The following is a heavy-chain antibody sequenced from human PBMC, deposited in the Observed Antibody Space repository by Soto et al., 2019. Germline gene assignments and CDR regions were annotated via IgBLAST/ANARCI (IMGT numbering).Heavy chain of an antibody. Sequence: QVQLVESGGGVVQPGRSLRLSCAASGLRFTSYSMHWVRQAPGKGLEWVAVISYDGNNAYYAYSVKGRFTVSRDNSKNTLYLQMNSLTIEDTAVYYCASQFGEYPWDDWGQGTLVTVSS. J-gene: IGHJ4*02. CDR3: ASQFGEYPWDD. CDR1: GLRFTSYS. V-gene: IGHV3-30-3*01. CDR2: ISYDGNNA. D-gene: IGHD3-10*01.